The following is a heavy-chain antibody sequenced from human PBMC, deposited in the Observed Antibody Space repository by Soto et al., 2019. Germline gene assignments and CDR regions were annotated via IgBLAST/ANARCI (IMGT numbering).Heavy chain of an antibody. CDR2: LHQSGST. V-gene: IGHV4-34*04. CDR1: GGSLRGHC. J-gene: IGHJ6*02. CDR3: AREDSYGWSGESLDV. Sequence: SETLSLSCAVVGGSLRGHCWNWIRHSPGNCLKCIGELHQSGSTNHNPALKSRAIISDDTPKNQFSLTLTSVTAADTAVYYCAREDSYGWSGESLDVWGQGTTVT. D-gene: IGHD6-19*01.